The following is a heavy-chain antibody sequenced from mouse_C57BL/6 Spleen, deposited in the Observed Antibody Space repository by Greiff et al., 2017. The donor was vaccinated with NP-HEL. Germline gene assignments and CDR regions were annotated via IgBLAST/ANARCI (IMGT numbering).Heavy chain of an antibody. Sequence: QVQLKQPGAELVKPGASVKLSCKASGYTFTSYWMHWVKQRPGRGLEWIGRIDPNSGGTKYNEKFKSKATLTVDKPSSTAYMQLSSLTSEDSAVYYCARPHYYGYYAMDYWGQGTSVTVSS. CDR1: GYTFTSYW. D-gene: IGHD1-2*01. CDR2: IDPNSGGT. V-gene: IGHV1-72*01. J-gene: IGHJ4*01. CDR3: ARPHYYGYYAMDY.